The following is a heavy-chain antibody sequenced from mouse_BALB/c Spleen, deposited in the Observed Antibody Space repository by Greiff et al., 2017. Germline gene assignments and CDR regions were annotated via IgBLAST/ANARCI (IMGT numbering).Heavy chain of an antibody. Sequence: VQLQQSGAELVRPGSSVKISCKASGYAFSSYWMNWVKQRPGQGLEWIGQIYPGDGDTNYNGKFKGKATLTADKSSSTAYMQLSSLTSEDSAVYFCARSHSSGYYFDYRGQGTTLTVSS. CDR1: GYAFSSYW. J-gene: IGHJ2*01. CDR3: ARSHSSGYYFDY. CDR2: IYPGDGDT. V-gene: IGHV1-80*01. D-gene: IGHD3-1*01.